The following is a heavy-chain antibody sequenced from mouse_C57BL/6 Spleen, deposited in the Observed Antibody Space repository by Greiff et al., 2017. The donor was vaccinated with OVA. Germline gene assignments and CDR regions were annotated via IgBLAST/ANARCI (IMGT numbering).Heavy chain of an antibody. J-gene: IGHJ3*01. CDR2: ISGGGGNT. V-gene: IGHV5-9*01. CDR1: GFTFSSYT. CDR3: ARQFYGNYAGFAY. Sequence: EVMLVESGGGLVKPGGSLKLSCAASGFTFSSYTMSWVRQTPEKRLEWVATISGGGGNTYYPDSVKGRFTISRDNAKNTLYLQMSSMRSEDTALYYCARQFYGNYAGFAYWGQGTLVTVSA. D-gene: IGHD2-1*01.